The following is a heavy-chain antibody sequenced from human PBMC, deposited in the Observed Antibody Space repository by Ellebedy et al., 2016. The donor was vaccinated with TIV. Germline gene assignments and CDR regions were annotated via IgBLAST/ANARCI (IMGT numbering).Heavy chain of an antibody. J-gene: IGHJ4*02. CDR3: ASERSGYDFDY. V-gene: IGHV3-33*01. D-gene: IGHD5-12*01. CDR2: LWYDGSRE. CDR1: GFTFSIYG. Sequence: GESLKISCAASGFTFSIYGMHWVRKAPGKGLEWVAVLWYDGSREYYADSVKGRFTVSRDNSKNTLFLQMNSLRTEDTAVYYCASERSGYDFDYWGQGTLVTVSA.